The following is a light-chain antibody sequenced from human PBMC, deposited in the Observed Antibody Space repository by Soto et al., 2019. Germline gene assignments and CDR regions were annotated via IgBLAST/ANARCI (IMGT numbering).Light chain of an antibody. CDR3: QHYNSYSIT. V-gene: IGKV1-5*03. CDR2: KAS. Sequence: DIQMTQSPSTRSASVGDRVTITCRASQSISSWLAWYQQKPGKAPKLLIYKASSLESGVPSRFSGSGSGTEFTLTISSLQPDDFATYYCQHYNSYSITFGQGTRLEIK. CDR1: QSISSW. J-gene: IGKJ5*01.